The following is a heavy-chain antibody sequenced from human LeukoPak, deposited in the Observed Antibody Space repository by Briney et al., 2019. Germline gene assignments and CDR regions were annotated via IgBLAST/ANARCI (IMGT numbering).Heavy chain of an antibody. J-gene: IGHJ5*02. CDR3: ARAGRWFGELFTFDP. CDR1: GDSISSGDYY. Sequence: SQTLSLTCTVSGDSISSGDYYWSWIRQPAGKGLEWIGRISSSGSTNYNPSLKSRVTISVDTSKNQFSLKLSSVTAADTAVYYCARAGRWFGELFTFDPWGQGTLVTVSS. D-gene: IGHD3-10*01. CDR2: ISSSGST. V-gene: IGHV4-61*02.